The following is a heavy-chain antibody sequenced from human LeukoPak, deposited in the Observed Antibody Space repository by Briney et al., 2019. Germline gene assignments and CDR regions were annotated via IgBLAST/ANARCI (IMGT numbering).Heavy chain of an antibody. CDR3: ARDLGYDSSGYYY. V-gene: IGHV4-4*09. CDR1: GGSISSYY. Sequence: SETLSLTCTVSGGSISSYYWSWIRQPPGKGLEWIGYIYTSGSTNYNPSLKSRVTISVDTSKNQFSLKLSSVTAADTAVYYCARDLGYDSSGYYYWGQGILVTVSS. CDR2: IYTSGST. J-gene: IGHJ4*02. D-gene: IGHD3-22*01.